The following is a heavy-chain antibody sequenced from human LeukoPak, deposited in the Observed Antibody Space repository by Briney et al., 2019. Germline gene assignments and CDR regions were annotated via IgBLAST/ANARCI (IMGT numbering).Heavy chain of an antibody. D-gene: IGHD5-24*01. V-gene: IGHV3-53*01. CDR2: IYSGGST. J-gene: IGHJ4*02. CDR3: ARLYLPATRFDY. Sequence: GGSLRLSCAASGFTVSSNYMSWVRQAPGKGLEWVSVIYSGGSTYYADSVKGRFTISRDNSKNTLYLQMNSLRAEDTAVYYCARLYLPATRFDYWGQGTLVTVSS. CDR1: GFTVSSNY.